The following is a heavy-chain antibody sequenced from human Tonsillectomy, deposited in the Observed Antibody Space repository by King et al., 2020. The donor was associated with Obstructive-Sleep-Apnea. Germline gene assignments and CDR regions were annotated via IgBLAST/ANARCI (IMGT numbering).Heavy chain of an antibody. J-gene: IGHJ4*02. V-gene: IGHV3-30*04. Sequence: VQLVESGGGVVQPGRSLRLSCAASGFTFSSYAMHWVRQAPGKGLEWVAGLSYDGSNKYYADSVKGRFTISRDNSKNTLYLQMNSLRAEDTAVYYCARVGLYWGQGTLVTVSS. CDR3: ARVGLY. CDR2: LSYDGSNK. CDR1: GFTFSSYA.